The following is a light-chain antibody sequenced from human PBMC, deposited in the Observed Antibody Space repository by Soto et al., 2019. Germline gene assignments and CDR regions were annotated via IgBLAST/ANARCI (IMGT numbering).Light chain of an antibody. CDR1: SSDVGGYNY. CDR3: SSYTSSITHV. V-gene: IGLV2-14*01. J-gene: IGLJ1*01. Sequence: QSALTQPASVSGSPGQSITISCTGTSSDVGGYNYVSWHQQHPGKAPKLLLYDVSSRPAGVSNRFSASKSGNTASLTISGRQGEDEAVYYCSSYTSSITHVFGTGTKLTVL. CDR2: DVS.